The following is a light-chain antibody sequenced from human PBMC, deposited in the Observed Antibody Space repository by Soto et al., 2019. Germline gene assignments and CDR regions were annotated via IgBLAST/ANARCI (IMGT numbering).Light chain of an antibody. J-gene: IGKJ4*01. V-gene: IGKV3-20*01. CDR2: AAS. CDR3: QQYGSSHLT. Sequence: EIVVTQSPGTLSLSPGDRATLSCRASQSFAGSSLAWYQQKPAQAPRLLIYAASNRATGIPARFSGSGSGTDFSLIINEQEPEDFAVYFCQQYGSSHLTFGGGTKVDIK. CDR1: QSFAGSS.